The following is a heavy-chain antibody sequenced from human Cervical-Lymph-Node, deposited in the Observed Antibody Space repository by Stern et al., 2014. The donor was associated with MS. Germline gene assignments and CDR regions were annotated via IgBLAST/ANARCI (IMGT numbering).Heavy chain of an antibody. V-gene: IGHV1-46*01. CDR3: ARGGPTLEYFGEAADY. J-gene: IGHJ4*02. CDR2: INPNGGST. Sequence: VHLVESGAEVKKPGASVKVSCKASGYTVTTYYMHWVRQAPGQGLEWMGIINPNGGSTTYAQNFQGRVTMTRDTSTSTVYMEPSSLRSEDTAVYYWARGGPTLEYFGEAADYWGQGTLVTVSS. D-gene: IGHD3-10*01. CDR1: GYTVTTYY.